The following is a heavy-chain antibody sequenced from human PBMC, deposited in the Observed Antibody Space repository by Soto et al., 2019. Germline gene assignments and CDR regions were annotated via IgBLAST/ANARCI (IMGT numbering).Heavy chain of an antibody. CDR2: IIPIFGTP. V-gene: IGHV1-69*06. CDR3: ARGLERRGYCLDKPTWFAP. D-gene: IGHD2-15*01. Sequence: SVKVSCKASGGTFSTYTFSWVRQAPGQGLEWMGRIIPIFGTPYYAQKFQGRVTIAADKSTSTVYMELSSLRSDDTAVYFCARGLERRGYCLDKPTWFAPWGQGTLVTVSS. CDR1: GGTFSTYT. J-gene: IGHJ5*02.